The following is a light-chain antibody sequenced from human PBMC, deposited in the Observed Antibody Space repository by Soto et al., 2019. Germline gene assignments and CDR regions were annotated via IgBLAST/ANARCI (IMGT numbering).Light chain of an antibody. Sequence: EIVLTQSPATLSLSPGERATLSCRASQSVSSYLAWYQQKPGPAPRLLIYDASNRATGLTARFSGSGSGTDSTLTSSILEPEDFAVYYCQQRSNWPRTFGQGTKVEIK. CDR1: QSVSSY. J-gene: IGKJ1*01. V-gene: IGKV3-11*01. CDR2: DAS. CDR3: QQRSNWPRT.